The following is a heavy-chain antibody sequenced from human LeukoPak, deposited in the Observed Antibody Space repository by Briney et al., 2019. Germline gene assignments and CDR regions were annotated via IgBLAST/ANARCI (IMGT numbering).Heavy chain of an antibody. V-gene: IGHV3-30*02. CDR1: GFTFSSYD. CDR3: TTINVASVFDY. Sequence: GGSLRLSCAPSGFTFSSYDMNWVRQAPGKGLEWVAFIRYDGNNKYCADSVKGRFTISRDNSENTLYLQLNSLRAEDTAVYYCTTINVASVFDYWGPGILVTVSS. J-gene: IGHJ4*02. CDR2: IRYDGNNK. D-gene: IGHD1-1*01.